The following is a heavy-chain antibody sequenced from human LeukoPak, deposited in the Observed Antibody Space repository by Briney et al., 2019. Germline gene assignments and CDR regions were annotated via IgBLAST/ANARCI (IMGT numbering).Heavy chain of an antibody. Sequence: ASVKVSCKASGYTFTSYDINWVRQATGQWLEWMGWINANNGDTNYAQNLQGRVTMTRDTSTSTAYMEVRSLRSDDTAVYYCARGPIAAAGDYWGQGTLVTVSS. V-gene: IGHV1-18*01. J-gene: IGHJ4*02. D-gene: IGHD6-13*01. CDR3: ARGPIAAAGDY. CDR1: GYTFTSYD. CDR2: INANNGDT.